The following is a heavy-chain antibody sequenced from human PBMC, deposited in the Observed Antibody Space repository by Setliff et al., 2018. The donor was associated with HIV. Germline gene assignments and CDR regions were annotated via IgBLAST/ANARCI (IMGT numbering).Heavy chain of an antibody. V-gene: IGHV3-74*01. CDR1: GFTFSSYW. J-gene: IGHJ6*03. CDR3: ARGDQTGYYTTYYYYMDL. Sequence: GGSLRLSCAASGFTFSSYWMYWVRQAPGKGLVWVSRINSDGRSTNYADSVKGRFTMSRDNAKNTLHLQMNSLRAEDTALYYCARGDQTGYYTTYYYYMDLWGKGTTVTVSS. D-gene: IGHD3-9*01. CDR2: INSDGRST.